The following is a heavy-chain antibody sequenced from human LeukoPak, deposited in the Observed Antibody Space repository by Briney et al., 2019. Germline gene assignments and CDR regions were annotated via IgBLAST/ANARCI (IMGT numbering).Heavy chain of an antibody. J-gene: IGHJ4*02. Sequence: PGGSLRLSCAASGFTFSDNYMSWIRQAPGKGLEWVSYISSSGNTTYNADSVKGRFSITRDNAKNSLSLQMNSLRAEDTAVYYCARETNLISSGLDYWGQGTLVTVSS. CDR1: GFTFSDNY. CDR3: ARETNLISSGLDY. V-gene: IGHV3-11*04. CDR2: ISSSGNTT. D-gene: IGHD3-10*01.